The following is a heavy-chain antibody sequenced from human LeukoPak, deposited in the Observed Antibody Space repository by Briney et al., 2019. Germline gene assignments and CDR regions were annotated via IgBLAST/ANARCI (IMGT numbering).Heavy chain of an antibody. CDR3: ASGTRWGKLDY. J-gene: IGHJ4*02. CDR2: IYTSGSA. Sequence: SQTLSLTCTVSGGSISSGSYYWSWIRQPAGKGLEWIGRIYTSGSANYNPSLKSRVTISVDTSKNQFSLKLSSVTAADTAVYYCASGTRWGKLDYWGQGTLVTVSS. V-gene: IGHV4-61*02. D-gene: IGHD4-23*01. CDR1: GGSISSGSYY.